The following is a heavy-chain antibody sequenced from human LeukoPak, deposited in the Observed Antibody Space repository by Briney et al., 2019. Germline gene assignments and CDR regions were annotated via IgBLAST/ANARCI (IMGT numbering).Heavy chain of an antibody. CDR2: ISSSSSYI. Sequence: GGSLRLSCAASGFTFSSYSMNWVRQAPGKGLEWVSSISSSSSYIYYADSVKGRFTISRDNAKNSLYLQMNSLRAEDTAVYYCASPTYYYDSSGQPSYFDYWGQGTLVTVSS. D-gene: IGHD3-22*01. J-gene: IGHJ4*02. CDR1: GFTFSSYS. V-gene: IGHV3-21*01. CDR3: ASPTYYYDSSGQPSYFDY.